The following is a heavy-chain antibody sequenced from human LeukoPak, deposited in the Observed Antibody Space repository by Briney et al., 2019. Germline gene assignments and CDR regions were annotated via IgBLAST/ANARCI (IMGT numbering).Heavy chain of an antibody. Sequence: GGSLRLSCAASGFTFSSYAMSWVRQAPGKGLEWLSAISGSGGSTYYADSVKGRFTISRDNSKNTLYLQMNSLRAEDTAVYYCAKVIVVVITVFDYWGQGTLVTVSS. D-gene: IGHD3-22*01. J-gene: IGHJ4*02. V-gene: IGHV3-23*01. CDR3: AKVIVVVITVFDY. CDR2: ISGSGGST. CDR1: GFTFSSYA.